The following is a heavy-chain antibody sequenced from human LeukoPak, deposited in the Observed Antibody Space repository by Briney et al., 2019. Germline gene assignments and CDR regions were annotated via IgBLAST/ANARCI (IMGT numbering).Heavy chain of an antibody. V-gene: IGHV4-30-4*07. CDR1: GGSISSGGNS. D-gene: IGHD3-22*01. CDR3: ARANYYDSSGYSRGAFDI. J-gene: IGHJ3*02. Sequence: SETLSLTCAVSGGSISSGGNSWSWIRQPPGKGLEWIGYIYYSGSTSYNPSLKSRVTISVDTSKNQFSLKLSSVAAADTAVYYCARANYYDSSGYSRGAFDIWGQGTMVTVSS. CDR2: IYYSGST.